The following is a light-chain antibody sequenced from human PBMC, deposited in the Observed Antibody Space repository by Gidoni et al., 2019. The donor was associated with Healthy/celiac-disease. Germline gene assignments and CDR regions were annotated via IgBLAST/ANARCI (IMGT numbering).Light chain of an antibody. CDR1: QSSTNY. CDR3: QQSYSTPRT. Sequence: DRVTITCRASQSSTNYLNWYKLKPGKDPQLLIYAASSLQSGVPSRFSGSGSGTDFTLIIVSLQPEEFANYYCQQSYSTPRTFGQGTKVDIK. J-gene: IGKJ1*01. V-gene: IGKV1-39*01. CDR2: AAS.